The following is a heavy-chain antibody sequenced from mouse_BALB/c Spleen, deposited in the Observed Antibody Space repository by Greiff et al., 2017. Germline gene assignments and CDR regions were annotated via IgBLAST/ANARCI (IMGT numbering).Heavy chain of an antibody. Sequence: VQLQQPGAELVRPGASVKLSCKASGYSFTSYWMNWVKQRPGQGLEWIGVINPGSGGTNYNEKFKGKATLTADKSSSTAYMQLSSLTSDDSAVYFCARYGNWAMDYWGQGTSGNVA. CDR1: GYSFTSYW. D-gene: IGHD2-1*01. CDR3: ARYGNWAMDY. CDR2: INPGSGGT. J-gene: IGHJ4*01. V-gene: IGHV1-54*01.